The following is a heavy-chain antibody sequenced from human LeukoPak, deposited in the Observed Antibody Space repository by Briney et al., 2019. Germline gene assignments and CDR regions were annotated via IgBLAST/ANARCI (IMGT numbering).Heavy chain of an antibody. V-gene: IGHV4-61*02. CDR1: GGSISSGSYY. CDR3: AREANYYGSGSYFEGTFDY. CDR2: IYTSGST. D-gene: IGHD3-10*01. Sequence: SETLSLTCTVSGGSISSGSYYWSWIRQPAGKGLEWIGRIYTSGSTNYNPSLKSRVTMSVDTSKNEFSLKLTSVTAADTALYYCAREANYYGSGSYFEGTFDYWGQGSLVTVSS. J-gene: IGHJ4*02.